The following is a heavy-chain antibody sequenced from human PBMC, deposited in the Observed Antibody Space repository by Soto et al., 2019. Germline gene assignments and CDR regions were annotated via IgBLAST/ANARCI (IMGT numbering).Heavy chain of an antibody. V-gene: IGHV3-30*18. Sequence: PGGSLRLSCAASGFTFSSYGMHWVRQAPGKGLEWVAVISYDGSNKYYADSVKGRFTISRDNSKNTLYLQMNSLRAEDTAVYYCAKEFPYGGNLDYWGQGTLVTVSS. CDR3: AKEFPYGGNLDY. J-gene: IGHJ4*02. CDR1: GFTFSSYG. D-gene: IGHD2-15*01. CDR2: ISYDGSNK.